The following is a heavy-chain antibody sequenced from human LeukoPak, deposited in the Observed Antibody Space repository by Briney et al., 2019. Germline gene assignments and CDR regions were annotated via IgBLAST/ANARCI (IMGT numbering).Heavy chain of an antibody. D-gene: IGHD2-2*01. CDR3: ERGYYSSGSCYHGDY. J-gene: IGHJ4*02. Sequence: PSETLSLTCTVSGDSISSDGYYWSWIRQPAGKGLEWIGRIYTSGSTNYNPSLKSRVTMSLDTSKNQFSLKLSSVTAADTAIYYCERGYYSSGSCYHGDYWGQGTLVTVSS. V-gene: IGHV4-61*02. CDR2: IYTSGST. CDR1: GDSISSDGYY.